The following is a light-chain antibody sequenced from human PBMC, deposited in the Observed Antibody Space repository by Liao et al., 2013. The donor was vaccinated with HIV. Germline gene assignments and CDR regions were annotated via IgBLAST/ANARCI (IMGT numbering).Light chain of an antibody. V-gene: IGLV3-21*04. CDR3: QVWDTFIEHVV. J-gene: IGLJ2*01. Sequence: SYVLTQSPSTSVAPGKTASITCGGDSVGSKSVHWYQQKPGQAPVLVIYHDSDRPSGIPERFSGSKSGNTATLTISRVEAGDEADYYCQVWDTFIEHVVFGGGTKLIVL. CDR1: SVGSKS. CDR2: HDS.